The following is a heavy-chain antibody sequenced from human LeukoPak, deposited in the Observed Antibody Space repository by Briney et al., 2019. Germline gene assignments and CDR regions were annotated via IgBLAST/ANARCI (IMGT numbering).Heavy chain of an antibody. CDR3: ATYWPGPYGDYEGYYYMDV. V-gene: IGHV1-69*05. Sequence: GSSVKVSCKASGGTFSSYAISWVRQAPGQGLEWMERIIPIFGTANYAQKFQGRVTITTDESTSTAYMELSSLRSEDTAVYYCATYWPGPYGDYEGYYYMDVWGKGTTVTVSS. CDR1: GGTFSSYA. CDR2: IIPIFGTA. J-gene: IGHJ6*03. D-gene: IGHD4-17*01.